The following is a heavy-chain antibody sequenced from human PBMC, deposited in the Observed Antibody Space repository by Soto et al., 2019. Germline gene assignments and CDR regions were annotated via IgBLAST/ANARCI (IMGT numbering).Heavy chain of an antibody. D-gene: IGHD2-15*01. J-gene: IGHJ4*02. CDR1: GFIFSSYS. V-gene: IGHV3-48*02. Sequence: EVQLVESGGGLVQPGGSLRLSCAASGFIFSSYSMNWVRQAPGKGLEWVSYISSSSSTIYYADSVKGRFTISRDNAKNSLYPQMNSLRDEDTAVYYCARDLVVVLPATGVWGQGTLVTVSS. CDR3: ARDLVVVLPATGV. CDR2: ISSSSSTI.